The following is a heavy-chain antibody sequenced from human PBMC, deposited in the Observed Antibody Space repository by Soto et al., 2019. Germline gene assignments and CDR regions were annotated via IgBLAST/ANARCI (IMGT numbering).Heavy chain of an antibody. CDR1: GGTFSSYT. Sequence: ASVKVSCKASGGTFSSYTTSWVRQAPGQGLEWMGGIIPIFGTANYAQKFQGRVTITADESTSTAYMELSSLRSEDTAVYYCARSENTAMVPYWFDPWGQGTLVTVSS. CDR2: IIPIFGTA. D-gene: IGHD5-18*01. J-gene: IGHJ5*02. V-gene: IGHV1-69*13. CDR3: ARSENTAMVPYWFDP.